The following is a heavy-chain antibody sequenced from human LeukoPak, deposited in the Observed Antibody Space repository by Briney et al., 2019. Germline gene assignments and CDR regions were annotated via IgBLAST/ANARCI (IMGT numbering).Heavy chain of an antibody. V-gene: IGHV3-23*01. CDR3: AKSSGDFYYFDY. J-gene: IGHJ4*02. CDR1: GFTFSSYA. D-gene: IGHD2-21*02. CDR2: ISGSGGST. Sequence: GGSLRLSCAASGFTFSSYAMSWVRQAPGKGLEWISAISGSGGSTYYADSVKGRFTISRDNSKNPLYLQMNSLRAEDTAVYYCAKSSGDFYYFDYWGQGTLVTVSS.